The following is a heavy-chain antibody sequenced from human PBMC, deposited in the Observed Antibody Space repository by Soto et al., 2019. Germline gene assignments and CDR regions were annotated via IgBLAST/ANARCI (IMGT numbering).Heavy chain of an antibody. V-gene: IGHV3-72*01. Sequence: EVQLVESGGGLVQPGGSLRLSCAASGFTFSDHYMDWVRQAPGKGLEWVGRTRNKANSYSTEYAASVRGRFTISRDESKNSLYLQMNSLKTEDTAVYYCVRRSHYGWGSWNFDYWGQGTLVTVSS. CDR1: GFTFSDHY. J-gene: IGHJ4*02. D-gene: IGHD3-10*01. CDR3: VRRSHYGWGSWNFDY. CDR2: TRNKANSYST.